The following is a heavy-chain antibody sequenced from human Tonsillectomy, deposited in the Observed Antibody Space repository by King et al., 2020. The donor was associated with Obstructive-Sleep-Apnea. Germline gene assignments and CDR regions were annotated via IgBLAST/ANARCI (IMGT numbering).Heavy chain of an antibody. D-gene: IGHD2-15*01. CDR3: ARSYCSGGSCYSVRYNWFDP. CDR1: GGSISSGGYY. V-gene: IGHV4-31*03. J-gene: IGHJ5*02. Sequence: VQLQESGPGLVKPSQTLSLTCTVSGGSISSGGYYWSWIRQHPGKGLEWIGYIYYSGSTYYNPSLKSRVTMSVDTSKNQFSLKLSSVTAAETAVYYCARSYCSGGSCYSVRYNWFDPWGQGTLVTVSS. CDR2: IYYSGST.